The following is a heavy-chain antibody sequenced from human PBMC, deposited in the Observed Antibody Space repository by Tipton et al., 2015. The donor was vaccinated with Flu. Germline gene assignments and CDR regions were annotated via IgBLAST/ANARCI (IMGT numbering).Heavy chain of an antibody. CDR2: IKGKTDGGTR. Sequence: GSLRLSCVASGFTFSKAWMSWVRQAPGKGLEWVGRIKGKTDGGTRDFPAPVKGRFAISRDDSKNTLYLQMDSLKTEDTAVYYCTAGVGATDHDYWGQGTLVTVSS. J-gene: IGHJ4*02. CDR1: GFTFSKAW. CDR3: TAGVGATDHDY. V-gene: IGHV3-15*01. D-gene: IGHD1-26*01.